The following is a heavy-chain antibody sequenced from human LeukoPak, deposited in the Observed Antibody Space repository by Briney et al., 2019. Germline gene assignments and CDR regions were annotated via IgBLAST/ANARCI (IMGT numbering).Heavy chain of an antibody. CDR3: ARVAMVRGVVYYYYYYMDV. V-gene: IGHV3-7*01. D-gene: IGHD3-10*01. J-gene: IGHJ6*03. CDR1: GFTFSSYW. CDR2: IKQGGSEK. Sequence: GGSLRLSCAASGFTFSSYWMSWVRQAPGKGLEWVANIKQGGSEKYYVDSVKGRFTISRDNAKNSLYLQMNSLRAEDTAVYYCARVAMVRGVVYYYYYYMDVWGKGTTVTISS.